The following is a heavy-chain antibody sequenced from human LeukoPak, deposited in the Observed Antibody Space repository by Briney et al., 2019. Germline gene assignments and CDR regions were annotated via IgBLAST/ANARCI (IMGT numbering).Heavy chain of an antibody. CDR1: GGSISTYH. CDR3: AREQQLGLNWFDP. Sequence: PETLSLTCTLSGGSISTYHWSWVRQPPGEGLGWVGCIYYSGSTNYNPSLKSRVTISVDTSKNQFSLTLSSVTAADTAVYYCAREQQLGLNWFDPWGQGTLVTVSS. CDR2: IYYSGST. D-gene: IGHD6-13*01. V-gene: IGHV4-59*01. J-gene: IGHJ5*02.